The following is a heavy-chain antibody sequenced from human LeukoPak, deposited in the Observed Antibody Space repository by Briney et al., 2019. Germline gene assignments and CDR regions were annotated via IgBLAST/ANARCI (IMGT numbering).Heavy chain of an antibody. D-gene: IGHD2-2*01. V-gene: IGHV3-7*03. CDR3: AKLHSSTSFYYGMDV. J-gene: IGHJ6*02. CDR2: IKQDGSEK. Sequence: GGSLRLSCAASGFTFSSYWMSWVRQAPGKGLEWVANIKQDGSEKYYVDSVKGRFTISRDNAKNSLYLQMNSLRAEDTAVFYCAKLHSSTSFYYGMDVWGQGTTVTVSS. CDR1: GFTFSSYW.